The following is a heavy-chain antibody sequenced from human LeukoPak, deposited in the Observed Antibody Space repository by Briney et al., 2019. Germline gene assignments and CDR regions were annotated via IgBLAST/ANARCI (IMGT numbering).Heavy chain of an antibody. J-gene: IGHJ5*02. CDR2: ISSSSSTI. V-gene: IGHV3-48*01. CDR1: GFTFSSYS. D-gene: IGHD6-13*01. CDR3: ARVVDDSSSWLTRNGWFDP. Sequence: PGGSLRLSCAASGFTFSSYSMNWVRQAPGKGLEWVSYISSSSSTIYYADSVKGRFTISRDNAKNSLYLQMNSLRAEDTAVYYCARVVDDSSSWLTRNGWFDPWGQGTLVTVSS.